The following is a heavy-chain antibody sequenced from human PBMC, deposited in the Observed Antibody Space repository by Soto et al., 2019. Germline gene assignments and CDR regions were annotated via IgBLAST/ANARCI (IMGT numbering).Heavy chain of an antibody. D-gene: IGHD5-12*01. J-gene: IGHJ4*02. Sequence: PGWSLRLSCAASGFTFSTCSMNWVRQAPGKGLEWVSSISGSSRNMYYADSVKGRFTISRDNAKNSLYLQMNSLRAEDTAVYYCARDNGYDAATLDYWGQGTLGTVSS. V-gene: IGHV3-21*01. CDR1: GFTFSTCS. CDR2: ISGSSRNM. CDR3: ARDNGYDAATLDY.